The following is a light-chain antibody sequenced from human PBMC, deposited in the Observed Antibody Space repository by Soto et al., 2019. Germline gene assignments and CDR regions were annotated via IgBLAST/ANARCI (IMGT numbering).Light chain of an antibody. V-gene: IGLV7-46*01. Sequence: QAVVTQEPSLTVSPGGTVTLTCSSSTGAVTSGNYPYWFQKKPGQAPRTLIYDTTNKQSWTPARFSGSLLGGKAALTLAGAQTDDEADYYCLLSYSGTNGVFGGGTKLTVL. CDR2: DTT. CDR1: TGAVTSGNY. CDR3: LLSYSGTNGV. J-gene: IGLJ3*02.